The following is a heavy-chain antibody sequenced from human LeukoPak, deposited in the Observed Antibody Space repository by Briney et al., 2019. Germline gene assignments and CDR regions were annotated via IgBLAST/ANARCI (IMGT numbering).Heavy chain of an antibody. CDR1: GGSISSYY. D-gene: IGHD6-13*01. V-gene: IGHV4-59*01. Sequence: SEALSLTCTASGGSISSYYWSWIRQPPGKGLEWIGYIYYSGSTNYNPSLKSRVTISVDTSKNQFPLKLSSVTAADTAVYYCARGRETIAAPWYYYYYYGMDVWGQGTTVTVSS. CDR2: IYYSGST. CDR3: ARGRETIAAPWYYYYYYGMDV. J-gene: IGHJ6*02.